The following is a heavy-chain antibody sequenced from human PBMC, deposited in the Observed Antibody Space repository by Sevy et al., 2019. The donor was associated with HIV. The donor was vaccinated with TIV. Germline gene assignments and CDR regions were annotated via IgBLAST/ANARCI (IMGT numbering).Heavy chain of an antibody. CDR2: FDPEDGET. CDR1: GYTLTELS. CDR3: ATTHPIKIVGATRGYYYFMDV. Sequence: ASVKVSCKVSGYTLTELSMHWVRQAPGEGLEWMGCFDPEDGETIYAQKFQGRVTMTEDTSTDTAYMDLSSLGSDDTAVYYCATTHPIKIVGATRGYYYFMDVWGKGSTVTVSS. D-gene: IGHD1-26*01. V-gene: IGHV1-24*01. J-gene: IGHJ6*03.